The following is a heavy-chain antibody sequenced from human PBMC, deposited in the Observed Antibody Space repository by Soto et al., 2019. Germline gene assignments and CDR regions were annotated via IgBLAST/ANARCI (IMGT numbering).Heavy chain of an antibody. Sequence: EVQLLASGGGLVQPGGSLRLSCAASGFTFSSYAMSWVRQAPGKGLEWVSAISGSGGSTYYADSVKGRFTISRDNSKNTLYLQMNSLRAEDTAVYYCAKALARTVYGYDYYYYMDVWGKGTTVTVSS. CDR2: ISGSGGST. D-gene: IGHD3-10*01. CDR1: GFTFSSYA. CDR3: AKALARTVYGYDYYYYMDV. J-gene: IGHJ6*03. V-gene: IGHV3-23*01.